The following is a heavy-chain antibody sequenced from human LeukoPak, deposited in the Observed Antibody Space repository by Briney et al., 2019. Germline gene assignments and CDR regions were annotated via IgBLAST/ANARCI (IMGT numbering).Heavy chain of an antibody. Sequence: GGSLRLSCAASGFTFSSYSMNWVRQAPGKGLEWVSSISSSSSYIYYADSVKGRFTISRDNAKNSLYLQMNSLRAEDTAVYYCARFYYDILTGFLDWYFDLWGRGTLVTVCS. CDR3: ARFYYDILTGFLDWYFDL. CDR2: ISSSSSYI. D-gene: IGHD3-9*01. V-gene: IGHV3-21*01. CDR1: GFTFSSYS. J-gene: IGHJ2*01.